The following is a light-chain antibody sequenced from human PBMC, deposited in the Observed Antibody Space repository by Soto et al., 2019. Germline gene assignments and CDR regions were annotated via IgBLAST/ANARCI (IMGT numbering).Light chain of an antibody. J-gene: IGLJ2*01. CDR1: SSDVGGYNY. CDR2: DVS. CDR3: SSYTLRSRVV. V-gene: IGLV2-14*01. Sequence: QSVLTQPASVSGSPGQSITISCSGTSSDVGGYNYVSWYQQHPGKAPKLMIYDVSNRPSGVSIRFSGSKSGNTASLTISGLQAEDEADYYCSSYTLRSRVVFGGGTKLTVL.